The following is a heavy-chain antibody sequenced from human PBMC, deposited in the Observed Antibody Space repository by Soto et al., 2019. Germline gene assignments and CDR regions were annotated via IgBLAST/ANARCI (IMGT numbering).Heavy chain of an antibody. J-gene: IGHJ4*02. Sequence: GGSLRLSCAASGFTFGYYWMHWVRQAPGKGLEWVSRMNSDGSEINYADSVKGRFIVSRDNAKSTLHLQMTSLRVEDTAVYYYATAEVDYWGPGVLVTVSS. CDR1: GFTFGYYW. V-gene: IGHV3-74*01. CDR2: MNSDGSEI. CDR3: ATAEVDY.